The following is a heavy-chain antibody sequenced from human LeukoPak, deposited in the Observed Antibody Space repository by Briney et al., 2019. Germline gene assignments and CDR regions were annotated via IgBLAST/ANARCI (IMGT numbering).Heavy chain of an antibody. J-gene: IGHJ5*02. CDR1: GFTFSSHG. CDR3: ARDPYNWNDENWFDP. V-gene: IGHV3-33*01. D-gene: IGHD1-20*01. CDR2: IWYDGSKK. Sequence: PGGSLRLSCAASGFTFSSHGFHWVRQAPGKGLEWVAVIWYDGSKKYYADSVKGRFTISRDNSKNTLYLQMNSLRAEDTAVYFCARDPYNWNDENWFDPWGQGTLVTVSS.